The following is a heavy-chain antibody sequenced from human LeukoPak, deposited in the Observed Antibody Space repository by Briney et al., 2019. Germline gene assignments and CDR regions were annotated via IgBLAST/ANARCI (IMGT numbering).Heavy chain of an antibody. CDR3: ARVQGYYYDSSGYGSVDY. D-gene: IGHD3-22*01. Sequence: PGGSLRLSCAASEFTFFTYSMSWVRQAPGKGLEWVANIKQDGSEKYYVDSVKGRFTISRDNAKNSLYLQMNSLRAEDTAVYYCARVQGYYYDSSGYGSVDYWGQGTLVTVSS. V-gene: IGHV3-7*01. CDR2: IKQDGSEK. J-gene: IGHJ4*02. CDR1: EFTFFTYS.